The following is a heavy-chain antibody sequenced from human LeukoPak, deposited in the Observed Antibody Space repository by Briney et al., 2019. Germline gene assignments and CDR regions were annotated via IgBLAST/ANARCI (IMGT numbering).Heavy chain of an antibody. CDR1: GYTFTGYY. CDR2: INPNSGGT. CDR3: ARVRNRYYYGMDV. J-gene: IGHJ6*02. Sequence: ASVKVSCKASGYTFTGYYMHWVRQAPGQGLEWMGWINPNSGGTNYAQKFQGRVTMTRDTSISTAYMELSRLRSDDTAVYYCARVRNRYYYGMDVWGQGTTVTVSS. V-gene: IGHV1-2*02.